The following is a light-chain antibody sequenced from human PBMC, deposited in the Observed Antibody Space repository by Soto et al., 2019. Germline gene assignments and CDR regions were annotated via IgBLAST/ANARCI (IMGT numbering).Light chain of an antibody. J-gene: IGLJ1*01. CDR1: GSDVGGYNY. Sequence: QSALTQPASVSGSPGQSIAISCTGSGSDVGGYNYVSWYQQHPGKAPKLIIYGVRHRPSGVSPRFSASRSAYTAFLTISGLQPKDEADYYCSSFTSSYFYVFGPGTKVTVL. V-gene: IGLV2-14*01. CDR3: SSFTSSYFYV. CDR2: GVR.